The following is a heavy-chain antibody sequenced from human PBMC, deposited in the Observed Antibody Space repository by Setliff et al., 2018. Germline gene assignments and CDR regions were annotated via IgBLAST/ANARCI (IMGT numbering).Heavy chain of an antibody. V-gene: IGHV3-72*01. Sequence: LSLTCAVSGYSISSGYYWGCVRQAPGKGLEWVGRTKNKANAGYMEYAASVKDRFIISRDDSKNSLYLQMYSLKSDDTAVYYCARDISGYRYGAYYYGMDVWGQGTTVTVSS. J-gene: IGHJ6*02. D-gene: IGHD5-18*01. CDR1: GYSISSGYY. CDR2: TKNKANAGYM. CDR3: ARDISGYRYGAYYYGMDV.